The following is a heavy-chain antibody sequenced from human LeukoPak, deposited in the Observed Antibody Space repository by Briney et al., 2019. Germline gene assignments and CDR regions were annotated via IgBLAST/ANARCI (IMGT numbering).Heavy chain of an antibody. Sequence: PGGSLRLSCAASGFTFSSYAMHWVRQAPGKGLEWVAVISYDGSNKYYADSVKGRFTISRDNSKNTLYLQMNSLRAEDTAVYYCASGAVAGSSYYFDYWGQGTLVTVSS. CDR3: ASGAVAGSSYYFDY. D-gene: IGHD6-19*01. V-gene: IGHV3-30-3*01. CDR2: ISYDGSNK. J-gene: IGHJ4*02. CDR1: GFTFSSYA.